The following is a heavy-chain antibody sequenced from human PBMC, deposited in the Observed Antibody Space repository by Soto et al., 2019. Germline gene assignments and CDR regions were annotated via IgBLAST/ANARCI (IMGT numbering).Heavy chain of an antibody. Sequence: ASVKVSCKVSGYPFTTYYIHWVRQAPGQGLEWMGWIDPRSGGTVYEQKFQGRVTMTRDTSISTVYMDLSGLTSDDTALYYCATDDYGIFPYWGQGSLVTVS. V-gene: IGHV1-2*02. D-gene: IGHD3-10*01. CDR3: ATDDYGIFPY. CDR2: IDPRSGGT. J-gene: IGHJ4*02. CDR1: GYPFTTYY.